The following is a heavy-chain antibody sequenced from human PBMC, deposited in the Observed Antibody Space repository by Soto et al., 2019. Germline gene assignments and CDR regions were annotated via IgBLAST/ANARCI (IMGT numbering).Heavy chain of an antibody. D-gene: IGHD1-26*01. J-gene: IGHJ4*02. CDR2: ISYDGSNK. V-gene: IGHV3-30*18. CDR3: AKSLIVGATGGIDY. CDR1: GFTFSSYG. Sequence: GGSLRLSCAASGFTFSSYGMHWVRQAPGKGLEWVAVISYDGSNKYYADSVKGRFTISRDNSKNTLYLQMNSLRAEDTAVYYCAKSLIVGATGGIDYWGQGTLVTVSS.